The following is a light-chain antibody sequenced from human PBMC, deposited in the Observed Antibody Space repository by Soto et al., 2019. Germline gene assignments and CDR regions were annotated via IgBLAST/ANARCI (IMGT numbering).Light chain of an antibody. J-gene: IGLJ3*02. CDR2: RND. CDR1: TSNLGSNF. V-gene: IGLV1-47*01. Sequence: QSVLTQPPSASGTPGQRVTISCSGSTSNLGSNFVYWYQQVPGAAPKLLISRNDQRPSGVPDRFSGSKSGTSASLVISGLRSEDEADYHCAAWDDSLSGVVFGGGTKLTVL. CDR3: AAWDDSLSGVV.